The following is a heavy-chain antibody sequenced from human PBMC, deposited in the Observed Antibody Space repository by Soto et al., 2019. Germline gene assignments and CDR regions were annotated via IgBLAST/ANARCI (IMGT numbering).Heavy chain of an antibody. CDR2: VSSEGGTQ. Sequence: QVQLVESGGGVVQPGGSLRLSCTASGFTFSTYAMQWVRQAPGKGLEWVAVVSSEGGTQFYADSVKGRFTISRDNSKNSLYLQMSSLTTEDAAIYYCARENYYGGHVIGSLDLWGRGTLVSVSS. V-gene: IGHV3-30-3*01. J-gene: IGHJ2*01. D-gene: IGHD3-22*01. CDR3: ARENYYGGHVIGSLDL. CDR1: GFTFSTYA.